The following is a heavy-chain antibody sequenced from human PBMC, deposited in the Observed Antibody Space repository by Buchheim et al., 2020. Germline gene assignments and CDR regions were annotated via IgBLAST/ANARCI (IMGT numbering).Heavy chain of an antibody. D-gene: IGHD5-24*01. CDR2: ISGSGGST. V-gene: IGHV3-23*01. CDR3: AKSGRGGWLQQTKSKPYYFDY. J-gene: IGHJ4*02. CDR1: GFTFSSYA. Sequence: EVQLLESGGGLVQPGGSLRLSCAASGFTFSSYAMSWVRQAPGKGLEWVSAISGSGGSTYYADSVKGRFTISRDNSKNTLYLQMNSLRAEDTAVYYCAKSGRGGWLQQTKSKPYYFDYWGQGTL.